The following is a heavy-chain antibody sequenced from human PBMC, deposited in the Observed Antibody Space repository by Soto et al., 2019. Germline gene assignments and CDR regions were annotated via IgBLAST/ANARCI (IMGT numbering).Heavy chain of an antibody. D-gene: IGHD3-22*01. Sequence: ASVKVSFKDARYTFTCYYMHWVRQAPGQGLEWMGWINPNSGGTNYAQKFQGWVTMTRDTSISTAYMELSRLRSDDTAVYYCARDQYYYDSSGYYNYGMDVWGQGTTVTVSS. CDR3: ARDQYYYDSSGYYNYGMDV. CDR2: INPNSGGT. V-gene: IGHV1-2*04. J-gene: IGHJ6*02. CDR1: RYTFTCYY.